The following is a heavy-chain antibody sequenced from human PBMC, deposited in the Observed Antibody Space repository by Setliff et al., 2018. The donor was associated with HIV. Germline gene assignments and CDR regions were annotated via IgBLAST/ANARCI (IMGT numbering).Heavy chain of an antibody. CDR2: TGDTPHNYTT. D-gene: IGHD4-4*01. Sequence: PGGSLRLSCAASGFTFSNYEMNWVRQAPGKGLEWVGRTGDTPHNYTTEYAASVKGRFTISRDDSKNSVYLQMNSLKTEDTAVYYCTTASDSTNYDDGFDLWGQGTMVTVSS. J-gene: IGHJ3*01. CDR1: GFTFSNYE. V-gene: IGHV3-72*01. CDR3: TTASDSTNYDDGFDL.